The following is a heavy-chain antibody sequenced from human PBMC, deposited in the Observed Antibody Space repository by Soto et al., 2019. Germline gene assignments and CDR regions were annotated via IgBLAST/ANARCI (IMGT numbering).Heavy chain of an antibody. CDR3: ASLPYDYGDYPSIDI. V-gene: IGHV1-18*01. Sequence: GASVKVSCKASGYTFTSYGISWVRQAPGQGLEWMGWISAYNGNTNYAQKLQGRVTMTTDTSTSTAYMELRSLRSDDTAVYYCASLPYDYGDYPSIDIWGQGTMVTVSS. CDR2: ISAYNGNT. J-gene: IGHJ3*02. CDR1: GYTFTSYG. D-gene: IGHD4-17*01.